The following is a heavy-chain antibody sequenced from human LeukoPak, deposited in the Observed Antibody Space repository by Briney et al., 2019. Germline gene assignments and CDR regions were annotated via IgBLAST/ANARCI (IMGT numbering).Heavy chain of an antibody. V-gene: IGHV1-18*01. CDR1: GYTFTSYG. CDR2: ISAYNGNT. Sequence: ASVKVSCKASGYTFTSYGISWVRQAPGQGLEWMGWISAYNGNTNYAQKLQGRVTMTTDTSTSTAYMELRSLRSDDTAVYYCARTYYYDSSGYYYNWFDPWAREPWSPSPQ. D-gene: IGHD3-22*01. CDR3: ARTYYYDSSGYYYNWFDP. J-gene: IGHJ5*02.